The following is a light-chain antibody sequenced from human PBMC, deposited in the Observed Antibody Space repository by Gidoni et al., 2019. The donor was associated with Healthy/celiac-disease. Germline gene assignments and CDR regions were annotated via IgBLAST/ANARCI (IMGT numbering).Light chain of an antibody. CDR3: QQRSNWPPYT. CDR1: QGVSSY. J-gene: IGKJ2*01. CDR2: DAS. Sequence: EMVLTQSPATLSASPGETATLSCRASQGVSSYLAWYQQKPGQAPRLLIYDASTRATGIPARFSGSGSVTAFTLTISSLEPEYFAVYYCQQRSNWPPYTFGQGTKLEIK. V-gene: IGKV3-11*01.